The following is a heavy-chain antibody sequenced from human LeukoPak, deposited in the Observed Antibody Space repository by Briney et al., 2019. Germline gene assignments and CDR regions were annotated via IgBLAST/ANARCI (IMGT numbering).Heavy chain of an antibody. CDR1: GFTFSSYS. V-gene: IGHV3-21*04. CDR2: ISSSSSYI. D-gene: IGHD3-22*01. CDR3: ARGAMYGSGYYFGFDY. Sequence: GGSLRLSCAASGFTFSSYSMDWVRQAPGKGLEWVSSISSSSSYIYYADSVKGRFTNSRDNAKNSLYLQMNSLRVEDTAVYYCARGAMYGSGYYFGFDYWGQGTLVTVSS. J-gene: IGHJ4*02.